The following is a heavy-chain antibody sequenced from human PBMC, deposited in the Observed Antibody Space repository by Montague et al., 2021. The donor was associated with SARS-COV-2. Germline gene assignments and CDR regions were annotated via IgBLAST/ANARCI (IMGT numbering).Heavy chain of an antibody. CDR3: ARGRDSGTYFGTKYYFQYGLDV. D-gene: IGHD3-10*01. J-gene: IGHJ6*02. CDR1: DGSVSAYF. CDR2: VDRSGTA. V-gene: IGHV4-34*01. Sequence: SETLSLTCDFSDGSVSAYFWSWVRQLPGKGLEWIGQVDRSGTAHYSPSLQSRLTLSVDTSNNQVSLNLTSVTATDTATYYCARGRDSGTYFGTKYYFQYGLDVWGQGTLVTVSS.